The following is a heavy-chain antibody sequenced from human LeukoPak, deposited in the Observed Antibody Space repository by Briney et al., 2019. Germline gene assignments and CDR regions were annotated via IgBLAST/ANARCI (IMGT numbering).Heavy chain of an antibody. J-gene: IGHJ4*02. CDR3: ARYPFDY. CDR2: INSDVSRT. Sequence: GGSLRLSCAASGFTFSSDWMHWVRQAPGKGLVWVSRINSDVSRTSYAGSVKGRFTISRDNAKNTLYLQMNRLRAEDTAVYYCARYPFDYWGQGTLVTVSS. V-gene: IGHV3-74*01. CDR1: GFTFSSDW.